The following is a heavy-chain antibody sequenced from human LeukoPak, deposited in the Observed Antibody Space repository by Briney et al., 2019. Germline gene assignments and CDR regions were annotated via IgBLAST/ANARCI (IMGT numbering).Heavy chain of an antibody. V-gene: IGHV4-61*02. CDR2: IYTSGST. J-gene: IGHJ4*02. CDR1: GGSISSSSYY. CDR3: ARGVPAAMGV. Sequence: SETLSLTCTVSGGSISSSSYYWGWIRQPAGKGLEWIGRIYTSGSTNYNPSLKSRVTISVDTSKNQFSLKLSSVTAADTAVYYCARGVPAAMGVWGQGTLVTVSS. D-gene: IGHD2-2*01.